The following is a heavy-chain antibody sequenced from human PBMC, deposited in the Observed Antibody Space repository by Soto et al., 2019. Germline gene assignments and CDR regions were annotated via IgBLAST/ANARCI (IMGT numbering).Heavy chain of an antibody. Sequence: PRLSCAASGFTFSSYSMNWVRQAPGKGLEWVSSISSSSSYIYYADSVKGRFTISRDNAKNSLYLRMNSLRAEDTAVYYCATGTVGATGVFYWGQGTLVTVSS. CDR1: GFTFSSYS. V-gene: IGHV3-21*01. CDR3: ATGTVGATGVFY. J-gene: IGHJ4*02. D-gene: IGHD1-26*01. CDR2: ISSSSSYI.